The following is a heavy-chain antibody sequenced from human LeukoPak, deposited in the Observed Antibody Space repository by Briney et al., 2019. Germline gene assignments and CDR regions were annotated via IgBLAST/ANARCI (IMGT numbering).Heavy chain of an antibody. J-gene: IGHJ3*02. D-gene: IGHD6-13*01. Sequence: GGSLRLSCAASGFTISSYEMDWVRQAPGKGLEWVSHISISGETKNYAESVKGRFTISRDNAKNLLYLQMNSLRAEDTAVYYCARAAPMSAAGDAFDIWGQGTMVTVSS. CDR2: ISISGETK. CDR3: ARAAPMSAAGDAFDI. CDR1: GFTISSYE. V-gene: IGHV3-48*03.